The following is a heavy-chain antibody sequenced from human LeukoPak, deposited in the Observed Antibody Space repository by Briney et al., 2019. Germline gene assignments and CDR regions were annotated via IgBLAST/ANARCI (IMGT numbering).Heavy chain of an antibody. CDR3: ARHRTTAKWLVTKHAIDWFDP. J-gene: IGHJ5*02. D-gene: IGHD6-19*01. Sequence: PSETLSLTCTVSGGSISSGSYYWSWIRQPAGKGLEWIGRIYTSGSTNYNPSLKSRVTISVDTSKNQFSLKLSSVTAADTAVYYCARHRTTAKWLVTKHAIDWFDPWGQGTLVTVSS. CDR1: GGSISSGSYY. CDR2: IYTSGST. V-gene: IGHV4-61*02.